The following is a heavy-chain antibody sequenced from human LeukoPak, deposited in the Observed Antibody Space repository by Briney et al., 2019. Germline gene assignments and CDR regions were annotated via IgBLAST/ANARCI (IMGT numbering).Heavy chain of an antibody. V-gene: IGHV3-23*01. CDR2: ISPTGEGT. CDR1: GFAFSNTG. D-gene: IGHD4-17*01. Sequence: SGGSLRLSCAASGFAFSNTGMTWVRQAPGRGLEWVSTISPTGEGTHYADSVKGRFTISRDNSKNTLSLEMNSLRADDTATYYCARDAGGAWPFDYWGQGILVTVSS. CDR3: ARDAGGAWPFDY. J-gene: IGHJ4*02.